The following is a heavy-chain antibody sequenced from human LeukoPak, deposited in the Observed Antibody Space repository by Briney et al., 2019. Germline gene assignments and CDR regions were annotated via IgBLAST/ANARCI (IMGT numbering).Heavy chain of an antibody. Sequence: PGGSLRLSCAASGFIFSNAWMSWVRQAPGKRLEWVGRIKSKTDGGATDYAAPVKGRFTISRDDSKNTLHLQMNSLKSEDAAVYFCTTGNYWGQGTLVTVSS. J-gene: IGHJ4*02. CDR1: GFIFSNAW. CDR3: TTGNY. CDR2: IKSKTDGGAT. V-gene: IGHV3-15*01.